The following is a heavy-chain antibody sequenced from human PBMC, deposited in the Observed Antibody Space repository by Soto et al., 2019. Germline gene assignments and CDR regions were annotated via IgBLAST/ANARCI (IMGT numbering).Heavy chain of an antibody. D-gene: IGHD2-15*01. CDR2: ISVSVSST. CDR1: GFTFSSYA. J-gene: IGHJ4*02. CDR3: AKGLRYCSGDSCPPPVY. V-gene: IGHV3-23*01. Sequence: EVQLLESGGGLVQPGGSLRLSCAASGFTFSSYAMNWVRQAPGKGLEWVSAISVSVSSTYYADSVQGRFTISRDNSKKTLYPQMNSLRAEDTAIYYCAKGLRYCSGDSCPPPVYWGQGTLVTVSS.